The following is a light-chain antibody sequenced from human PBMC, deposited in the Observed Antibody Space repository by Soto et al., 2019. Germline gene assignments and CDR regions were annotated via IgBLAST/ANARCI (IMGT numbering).Light chain of an antibody. CDR1: HSISSW. CDR2: AAS. Sequence: DIQMTQSPSSVSASVGDRVTITCRASHSISSWLAWYQQKPGKAPNLLIYAASSLQSGVPSRFSGSGSGTDVTLTITGLQPVDFATYFCQQASGLPFNFGPGTKVDIK. J-gene: IGKJ3*01. CDR3: QQASGLPFN. V-gene: IGKV1-12*01.